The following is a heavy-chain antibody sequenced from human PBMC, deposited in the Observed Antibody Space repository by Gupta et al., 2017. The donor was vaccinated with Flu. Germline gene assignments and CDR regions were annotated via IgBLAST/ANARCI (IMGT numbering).Heavy chain of an antibody. CDR2: ISGSGGST. J-gene: IGHJ4*02. D-gene: IGHD6-6*01. CDR3: AKVWRGIAARPDY. CDR1: GFTFSSYA. Sequence: EVQLLESGGGLVQPGGSLRLSCAASGFTFSSYAMRWARQAPGKGLEWVSAISGSGGSTYYADSVKGRFTISRDNSKNTLYLQMNSLRAEDTAVYYCAKVWRGIAARPDYWGQGTLVTVSS. V-gene: IGHV3-23*01.